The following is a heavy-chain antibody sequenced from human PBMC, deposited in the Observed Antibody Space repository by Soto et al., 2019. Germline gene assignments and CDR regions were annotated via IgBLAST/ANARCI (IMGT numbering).Heavy chain of an antibody. Sequence: SETLSLTCSIYSGSFSGYYWSWIRQPPGKGLEWIGEISQSGNTNYSPSPKSRVSISIDTSKKQFSLNLASVSAADTAVYYCARAPKVSGSSQTRPDFWGQGTLVTVSS. D-gene: IGHD6-6*01. CDR1: SGSFSGYY. V-gene: IGHV4-34*01. CDR3: ARAPKVSGSSQTRPDF. CDR2: ISQSGNT. J-gene: IGHJ4*02.